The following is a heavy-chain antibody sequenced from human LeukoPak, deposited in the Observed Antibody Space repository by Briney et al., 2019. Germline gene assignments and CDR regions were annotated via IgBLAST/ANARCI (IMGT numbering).Heavy chain of an antibody. CDR3: ARARRVGARAYCGGDCPYYFDY. CDR1: GFTFSSYD. J-gene: IGHJ4*02. CDR2: IGTAGDT. V-gene: IGHV3-13*01. D-gene: IGHD2-21*02. Sequence: GGSLRLFCAASGFTFSSYDMHCVRDATGEGVECVSAIGTAGDTYYPGTVKGRFTITRENAKNSLYLQMNSLRTGDTAVYYCARARRVGARAYCGGDCPYYFDYWGQGTLVTVSS.